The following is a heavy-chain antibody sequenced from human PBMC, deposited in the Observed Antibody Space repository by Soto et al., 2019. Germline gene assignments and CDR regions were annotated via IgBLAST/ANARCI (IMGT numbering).Heavy chain of an antibody. J-gene: IGHJ4*02. CDR2: INPNSGGT. CDR1: GYTFTGYY. D-gene: IGHD3-3*01. Sequence: ASVKVSCKASGYTFTGYYMHWVRQAPGQGLEWMGWINPNSGGTNYAQKFQSWVTMTRDTSISTAYMELSRLGSDDTAVYYCARKPDFWSGYYFDYWGQGTLVTVSS. CDR3: ARKPDFWSGYYFDY. V-gene: IGHV1-2*04.